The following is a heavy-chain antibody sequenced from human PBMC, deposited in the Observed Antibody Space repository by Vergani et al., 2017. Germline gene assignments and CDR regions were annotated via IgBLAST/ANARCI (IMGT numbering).Heavy chain of an antibody. J-gene: IGHJ2*01. CDR2: IRSKANSYAT. CDR3: ARDPNPGGDPLDLPYWYFDL. Sequence: VQLVESGGGLVQPGGSLRLSCAASGFTFSGSAMHWVRQASGKGLEWVGRIRSKANSYATAYAASVKGRFTISRDDSKNTAYLQMNSLRAEDTAAYYCARDPNPGGDPLDLPYWYFDLWGRGTLVTVSS. D-gene: IGHD2-21*01. V-gene: IGHV3-73*01. CDR1: GFTFSGSA.